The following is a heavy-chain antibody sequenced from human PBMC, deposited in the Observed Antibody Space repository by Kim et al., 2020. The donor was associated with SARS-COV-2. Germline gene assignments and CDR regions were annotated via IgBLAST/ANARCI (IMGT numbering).Heavy chain of an antibody. D-gene: IGHD1-26*01. J-gene: IGHJ6*02. Sequence: GGSLRLSCAASGFTFDDYAMHWVRQAPGKGLEWVSGISWNSGSIGYADSVKGRFTISRDNAKNSLYLQMNSLRAEDTALYYCAKHPEPGMDVWGQGTTVTVSS. CDR3: AKHPEPGMDV. CDR1: GFTFDDYA. CDR2: ISWNSGSI. V-gene: IGHV3-9*01.